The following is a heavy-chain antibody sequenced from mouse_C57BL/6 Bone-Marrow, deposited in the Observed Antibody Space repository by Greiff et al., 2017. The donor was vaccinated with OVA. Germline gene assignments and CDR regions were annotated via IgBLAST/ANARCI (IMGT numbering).Heavy chain of an antibody. J-gene: IGHJ2*01. D-gene: IGHD3-3*01. V-gene: IGHV3-6*01. CDR2: ISYDGSN. Sequence: VQLQESGPGLVKPSQSLSLTCSVTGYSITSGYYWNWIRQFPGNKLEWMGYISYDGSNNYNPSLKNRISITRDTSKNQFFLKLNSVTTEDTATYYCARLGVYGLYYFDYWGQGTTLTVSS. CDR3: ARLGVYGLYYFDY. CDR1: GYSITSGYY.